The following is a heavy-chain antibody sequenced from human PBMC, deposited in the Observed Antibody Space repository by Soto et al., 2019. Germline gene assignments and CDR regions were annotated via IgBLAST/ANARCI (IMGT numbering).Heavy chain of an antibody. D-gene: IGHD5-12*01. CDR1: GFTFSSYW. Sequence: GGSLRLSCAASGFTFSSYWMSWVRQAPGKGLEWVANIKQDGSEKYYVDSVKGRFTISRDNAKNSLYLQMNSLGAEDTAVYYCASWWDSGYDLRPYFDYWGQGTLVTVSS. V-gene: IGHV3-7*02. CDR2: IKQDGSEK. CDR3: ASWWDSGYDLRPYFDY. J-gene: IGHJ4*02.